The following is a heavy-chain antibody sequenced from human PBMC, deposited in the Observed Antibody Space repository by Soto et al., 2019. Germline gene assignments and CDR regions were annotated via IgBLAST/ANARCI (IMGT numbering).Heavy chain of an antibody. CDR3: ARDRIGSGSEYDAFDI. D-gene: IGHD1-26*01. CDR1: GGTFSSYT. V-gene: IGHV1-69*04. Sequence: GASVKVSCKASGGTFSSYTISWVRQAPGQGLEWMGRIIPILGIANYAQKFQGRVTITADKSTSTAYMELSSLRSEDTAVYYCARDRIGSGSEYDAFDIWGQGTMVTVSS. J-gene: IGHJ3*02. CDR2: IIPILGIA.